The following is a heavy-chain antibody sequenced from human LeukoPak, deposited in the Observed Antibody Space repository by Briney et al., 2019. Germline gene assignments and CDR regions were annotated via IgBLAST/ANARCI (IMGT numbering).Heavy chain of an antibody. Sequence: SETLSLTCTVSGDSISSGRHYSSWIRQPAGKGLEWIGRIHYSGNTKYNPSLNGRLSISVDTSKNQFSLNITPVTAADTAVYYCARGGLYWFDPWGQGTQVTVSS. CDR1: GDSISSGRHY. CDR2: IHYSGNT. CDR3: ARGGLYWFDP. J-gene: IGHJ5*02. D-gene: IGHD3-10*01. V-gene: IGHV4-61*02.